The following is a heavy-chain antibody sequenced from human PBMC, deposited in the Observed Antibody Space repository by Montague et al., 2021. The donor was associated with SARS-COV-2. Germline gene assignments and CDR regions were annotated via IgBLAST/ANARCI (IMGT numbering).Heavy chain of an antibody. CDR1: GGSISNNY. CDR3: AAYGVTNYLEY. Sequence: SETLSLTCTVSGGSISNNYCNWLRHSPRKGLEWLGYIYYSGDNANYNPSPESRATITVDTSRKHFSLQLKSVTTADTAVYYCAAYGVTNYLEYWGQGILVTVSS. J-gene: IGHJ4*02. CDR2: IYYSGDNA. D-gene: IGHD4-17*01. V-gene: IGHV4-59*01.